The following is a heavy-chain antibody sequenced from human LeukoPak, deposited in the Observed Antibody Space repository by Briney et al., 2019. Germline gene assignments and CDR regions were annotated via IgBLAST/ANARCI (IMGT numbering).Heavy chain of an antibody. D-gene: IGHD3-3*01. V-gene: IGHV3-53*05. CDR2: IYSGGST. J-gene: IGHJ4*02. CDR3: ARDQPDFWSKYFRLFFDY. Sequence: GGSLRLSCAASGFTVSSNYMSWVRQAPGKGLEWVSVIYSGGSTYYADSVKGRFTISRDNSKNTLYLHMNVLTTEDTAVFYCARDQPDFWSKYFRLFFDYWGQGTLVTVSS. CDR1: GFTVSSNY.